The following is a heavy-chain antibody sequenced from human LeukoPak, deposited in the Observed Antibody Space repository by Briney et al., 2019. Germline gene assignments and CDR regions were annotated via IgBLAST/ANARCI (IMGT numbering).Heavy chain of an antibody. CDR2: IYNGGST. Sequence: GGSLRLSCAASGFTVSSNYMSWVRQAPGKGLEWVSVIYNGGSTYYADSVKGRFTISRDNSKNTLYLQMNSLRAEDTAVYYCARDYGGNSGHWYFDLWGRGTLVTVSS. J-gene: IGHJ2*01. V-gene: IGHV3-53*01. CDR1: GFTVSSNY. D-gene: IGHD4-23*01. CDR3: ARDYGGNSGHWYFDL.